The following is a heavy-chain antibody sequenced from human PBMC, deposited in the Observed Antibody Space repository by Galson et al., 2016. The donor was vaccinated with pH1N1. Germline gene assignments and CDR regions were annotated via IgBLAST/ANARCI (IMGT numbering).Heavy chain of an antibody. CDR3: IRDLGRLRDF. Sequence: SVKVSCKASGYTFTSYYFHWVRQAPGLGLQWMGVINPLGGATTYTQNFQGRLTMTVDASTSSLYMELTSLRSEDTAVYYCIRDLGRLRDFWGRGTLVTVSS. CDR1: GYTFTSYY. V-gene: IGHV1-46*01. J-gene: IGHJ4*02. D-gene: IGHD1-26*01. CDR2: INPLGGAT.